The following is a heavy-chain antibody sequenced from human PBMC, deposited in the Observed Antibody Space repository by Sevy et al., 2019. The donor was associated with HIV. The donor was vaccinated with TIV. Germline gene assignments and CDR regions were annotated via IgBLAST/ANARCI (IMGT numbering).Heavy chain of an antibody. D-gene: IGHD3-22*01. V-gene: IGHV1-2*02. CDR2: INPNSGGT. J-gene: IGHJ5*02. CDR1: GYTFTAYY. CDR3: ARGGSLRYYDSSGYSWFDP. Sequence: ASVKVSCKASGYTFTAYYMHWVRQAPGQGLEWMGWINPNSGGTNYAQKFQGRVTMTRETSISTANMELRRLRSDDTAVYYCARGGSLRYYDSSGYSWFDPWGQGTLVTVSS.